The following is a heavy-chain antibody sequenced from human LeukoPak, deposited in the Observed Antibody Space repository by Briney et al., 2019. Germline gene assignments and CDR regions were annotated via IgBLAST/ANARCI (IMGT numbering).Heavy chain of an antibody. Sequence: ASVKVSCKASGYTFTGYYMHWVRQAPGQGLEWMGWINPNSGGTSYAQKFQGRVTMTRDTSISTAYMELSRLRSDDTAVYYCAREFFGGSYPGVGMDVWGQGTTVTVSS. CDR3: AREFFGGSYPGVGMDV. CDR2: INPNSGGT. J-gene: IGHJ6*02. V-gene: IGHV1-2*02. CDR1: GYTFTGYY. D-gene: IGHD1-26*01.